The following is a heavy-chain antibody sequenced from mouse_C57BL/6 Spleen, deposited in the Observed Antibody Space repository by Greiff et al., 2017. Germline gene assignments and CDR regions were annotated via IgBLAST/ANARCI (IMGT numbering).Heavy chain of an antibody. D-gene: IGHD2-3*01. V-gene: IGHV1-42*01. CDR2: INPSTGGT. Sequence: VQLQQSGPELVKPGASVKISCKASGYSFTGYYMNWVKQSPEKSLEWIGEINPSTGGTTYNQKFKAKATLTVDKSSSTAYMQLKSLTSADSAVYYCARLDGYYYFDYWGQGTTRTVSS. J-gene: IGHJ2*01. CDR1: GYSFTGYY. CDR3: ARLDGYYYFDY.